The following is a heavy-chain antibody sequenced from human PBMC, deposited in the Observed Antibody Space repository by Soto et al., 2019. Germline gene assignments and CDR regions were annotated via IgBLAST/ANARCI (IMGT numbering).Heavy chain of an antibody. CDR2: ISSSGSTI. CDR3: ARIFHSSSWYHKFYYYYMDV. Sequence: PGGSLRLSCAASGFTFSDYYMSWIRQAPGKGLEWVSYISSSGSTIYYADSVKGRFTISRDNAKNSLYLQRNSLRAEDTAVYYCARIFHSSSWYHKFYYYYMDVGDKGTTVTV. V-gene: IGHV3-11*01. CDR1: GFTFSDYY. D-gene: IGHD6-13*01. J-gene: IGHJ6*03.